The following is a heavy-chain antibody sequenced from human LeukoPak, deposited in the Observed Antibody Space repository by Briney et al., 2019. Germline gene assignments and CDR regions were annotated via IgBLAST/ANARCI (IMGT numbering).Heavy chain of an antibody. CDR3: ARNTHMDV. V-gene: IGHV3-21*04. CDR2: ISSSSSYI. D-gene: IGHD2/OR15-2a*01. Sequence: GGSLRLSCAASGFTFSSYSMNWVRQAPGKGLEWVSSISSSSSYIHYADSVKGRFTISRDNAKNSLYLQMNSLRAEDTAVYYCARNTHMDVWGQGTTLTVSS. CDR1: GFTFSSYS. J-gene: IGHJ6*02.